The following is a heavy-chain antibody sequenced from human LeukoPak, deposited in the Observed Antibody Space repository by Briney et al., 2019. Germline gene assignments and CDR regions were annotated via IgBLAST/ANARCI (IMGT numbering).Heavy chain of an antibody. CDR2: INPNSGGT. CDR3: ARGLMKRLYDYVWGSYRPYFDY. D-gene: IGHD3-16*02. J-gene: IGHJ4*02. CDR1: GYTFTGYY. Sequence: GASVKVSCKASGYTFTGYYMHWVRQAPGQGLEWMGWINPNSGGTNYAQKFQGRVTMTRDTSISTAYMELSRLRSDDTAVYYCARGLMKRLYDYVWGSYRPYFDYWGQGTLVTVSS. V-gene: IGHV1-2*02.